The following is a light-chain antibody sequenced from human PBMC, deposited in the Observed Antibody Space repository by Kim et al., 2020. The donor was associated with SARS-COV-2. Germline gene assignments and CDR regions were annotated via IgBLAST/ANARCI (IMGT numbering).Light chain of an antibody. CDR2: WAY. J-gene: IGKJ4*01. CDR1: QSLLSSSNNMNY. V-gene: IGKV4-1*01. Sequence: DIVMTQSPDSLAVSLGERATINCKSGQSLLSSSNNMNYLAWFQQRPGQPPKLLIYWAYIREFGVPERFSGSGSGTDFTLTISDLQAEDVAVYYCQQHHTEPLTFGGGTRVEIK. CDR3: QQHHTEPLT.